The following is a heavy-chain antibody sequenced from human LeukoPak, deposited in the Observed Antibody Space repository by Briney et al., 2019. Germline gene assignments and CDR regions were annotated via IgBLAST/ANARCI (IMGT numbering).Heavy chain of an antibody. D-gene: IGHD2-2*01. J-gene: IGHJ4*02. Sequence: GGSLRLSCAPSGFTFSSYWMHWFRQAPGKGLVWVSRINSDGSTINYAASVKGRFTISRDNAKNTLYLQMDSLRAEDTAVYYCTRETVVVATASLGYWGLGTLVTVSS. CDR2: INSDGSTI. V-gene: IGHV3-74*01. CDR1: GFTFSSYW. CDR3: TRETVVVATASLGY.